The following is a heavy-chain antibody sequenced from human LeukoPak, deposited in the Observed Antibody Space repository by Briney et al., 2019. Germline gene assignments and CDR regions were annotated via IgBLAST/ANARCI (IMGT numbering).Heavy chain of an antibody. V-gene: IGHV3-23*01. J-gene: IGHJ4*02. Sequence: GGSLRLSCAASGFTFSSYSMNWVRQAPGKGLEWVSTISGNVGSTYYADSVKGRFTISRDNSKNTLYLQMNSLRAEDTAVYYCAKDLGYCSVASCFFDYWGQGTLVTVSS. D-gene: IGHD2-15*01. CDR2: ISGNVGST. CDR3: AKDLGYCSVASCFFDY. CDR1: GFTFSSYS.